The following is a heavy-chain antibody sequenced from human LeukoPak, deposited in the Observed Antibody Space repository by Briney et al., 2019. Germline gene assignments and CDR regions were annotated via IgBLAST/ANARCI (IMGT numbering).Heavy chain of an antibody. CDR3: ARVETTVPFDY. J-gene: IGHJ4*02. D-gene: IGHD4-4*01. CDR1: GYTFTSYG. CDR2: ISAYNGNT. V-gene: IGHV1-18*01. Sequence: ASVTVSCKASGYTFTSYGIRWVRQAPGQGLEWMGWISAYNGNTNYAQKLQGRVTMTTDTSTSTAYMELRSLRSDDTAVYYCARVETTVPFDYWGQGTLVTVSS.